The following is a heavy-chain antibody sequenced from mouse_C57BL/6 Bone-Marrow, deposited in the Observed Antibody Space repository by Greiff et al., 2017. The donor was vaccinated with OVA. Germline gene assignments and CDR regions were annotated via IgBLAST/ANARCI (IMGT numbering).Heavy chain of an antibody. J-gene: IGHJ3*01. Sequence: DVTLVESGGDLVKPGGSLKLSCAASGFTFSTYGMSWVRQTPDKRLGWVATISSCGSYTYYPDSVKGRFPISRDNAKNTLYLQMSSLKSEDTAMYYCARRGNYAFAYWGRGKLVTVSA. CDR2: ISSCGSYT. CDR3: ARRGNYAFAY. CDR1: GFTFSTYG. D-gene: IGHD2-1*01. V-gene: IGHV5-6*02.